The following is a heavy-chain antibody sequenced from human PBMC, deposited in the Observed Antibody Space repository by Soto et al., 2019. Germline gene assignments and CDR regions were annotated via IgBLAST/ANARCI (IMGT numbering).Heavy chain of an antibody. CDR3: HGYGY. CDR1: GFTVTINY. CDR2: IYSGGTI. V-gene: IGHV3-53*01. J-gene: IGHJ4*02. Sequence: EVQVVESGGGLIQPGGSLRLSCAVSGFTVTINYMRWVRQAPGKGLEWVSVIYSGGTIYYADSVKGRFTISSDTSKNTLYLQMNSLRGEDTAVYYCHGYGYWGQGTLVTVSS. D-gene: IGHD5-12*01.